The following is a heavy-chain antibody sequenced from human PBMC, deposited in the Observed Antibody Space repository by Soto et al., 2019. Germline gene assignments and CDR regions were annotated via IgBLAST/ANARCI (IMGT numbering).Heavy chain of an antibody. CDR2: ISITGNYK. J-gene: IGHJ4*02. CDR3: ASRRLGYCTRGTCPEF. CDR1: GFTFSSFN. Sequence: EVQLVESGGGLVKPGGSLRLSCAASGFTFSSFNMDWVRQAPGKGLEWVSSISITGNYKYYADSLKGRFTISRDNAQNLLFLQMDSLRPEDTAVYYCASRRLGYCTRGTCPEFWGQGTLVTVTS. D-gene: IGHD2-15*01. V-gene: IGHV3-21*01.